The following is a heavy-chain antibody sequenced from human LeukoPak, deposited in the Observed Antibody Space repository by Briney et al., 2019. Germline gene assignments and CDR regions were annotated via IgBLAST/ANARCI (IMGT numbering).Heavy chain of an antibody. J-gene: IGHJ5*02. D-gene: IGHD6-6*01. CDR3: ARAPGDGSSTVSWFDP. CDR2: INHSGST. CDR1: GGSFSCYY. Sequence: SETLSLTCAVYGGSFSCYYWRWMRQPPGKGLEWIGEINHSGSTNYNPSLKSRVTISVDTSKNHFSLKLSSVTAADTAVYYCARAPGDGSSTVSWFDPWGQGTLVTVSS. V-gene: IGHV4-34*01.